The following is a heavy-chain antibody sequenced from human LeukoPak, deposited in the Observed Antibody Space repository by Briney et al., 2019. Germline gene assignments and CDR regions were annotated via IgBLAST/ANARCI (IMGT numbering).Heavy chain of an antibody. D-gene: IGHD1-7*01. V-gene: IGHV4-61*08. CDR3: ARGQNWNYDAFDI. CDR2: IYYSGST. CDR1: GGSISSGDYY. J-gene: IGHJ3*02. Sequence: PSETLSLTCTVSGGSISSGDYYWSWIRQPPGKGLEWIGYIYYSGSTNYNPSLKSRVTMSVDTSKNQFSLKLNSVTAADTAVYYCARGQNWNYDAFDIWGQGTMVTVSS.